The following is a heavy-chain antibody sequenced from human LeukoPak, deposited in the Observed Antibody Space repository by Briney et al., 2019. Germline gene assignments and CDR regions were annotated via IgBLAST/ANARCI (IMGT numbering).Heavy chain of an antibody. CDR3: ASKLDIVAMITNWFDP. D-gene: IGHD5-12*01. CDR2: INHSGST. Sequence: PSETLSLTCAVYGGSFSGYYWSWIRQPPGKGLEWIGEINHSGSTNYNPSLKSRVTISVDTSKNQFSLKLSSVTAADTAVYYCASKLDIVAMITNWFDPWGQGTLVTVSS. J-gene: IGHJ5*02. V-gene: IGHV4-34*01. CDR1: GGSFSGYY.